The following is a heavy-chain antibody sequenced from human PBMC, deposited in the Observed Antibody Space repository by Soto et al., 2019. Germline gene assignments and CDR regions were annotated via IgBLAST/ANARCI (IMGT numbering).Heavy chain of an antibody. CDR3: ARGHRPYCSSTSCPSDY. V-gene: IGHV1-8*01. J-gene: IGHJ4*02. CDR1: GYTFTSYD. D-gene: IGHD2-2*01. CDR2: MNPNSGNT. Sequence: ASVKVSCKASGYTFTSYDINWVRQATGQGLEWMGWMNPNSGNTGYAQKFQGRVTMTRNTSISTAYMELSSLRSEDTAVYYCARGHRPYCSSTSCPSDYWGQGTLVTVSS.